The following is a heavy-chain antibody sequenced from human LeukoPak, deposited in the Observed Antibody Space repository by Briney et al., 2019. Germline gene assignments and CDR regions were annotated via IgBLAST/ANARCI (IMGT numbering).Heavy chain of an antibody. Sequence: SVKVSCKASGGTFSSYAISWVRQAPGQGLEWMGGIIPIFGTANYAQKFQGRVTITTDESTSTAYMELSSLRSEDTAVYYCAREPRRYCSSTSCYFEYWGEGSLVTVSS. CDR3: AREPRRYCSSTSCYFEY. CDR1: GGTFSSYA. V-gene: IGHV1-69*05. J-gene: IGHJ4*02. D-gene: IGHD2-2*01. CDR2: IIPIFGTA.